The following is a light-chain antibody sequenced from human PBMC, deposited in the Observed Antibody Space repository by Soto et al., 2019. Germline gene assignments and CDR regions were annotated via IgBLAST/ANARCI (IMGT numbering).Light chain of an antibody. CDR3: QQYYSPPWT. V-gene: IGKV4-1*01. CDR1: QSVLFSSNRKNY. Sequence: SVMTKTPDSLAVSLGERATINCKSSQSVLFSSNRKNYLAWNQQKPGQPPKLLIYWASTRESGIPDRFSASGSGTDFTLTISSLQAADVAVYYCQQYYSPPWTFGQGTKVDIK. J-gene: IGKJ1*01. CDR2: WAS.